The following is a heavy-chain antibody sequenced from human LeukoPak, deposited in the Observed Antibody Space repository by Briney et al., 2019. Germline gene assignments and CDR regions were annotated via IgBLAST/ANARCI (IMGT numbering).Heavy chain of an antibody. D-gene: IGHD3-22*01. V-gene: IGHV1-69*13. CDR2: IIPIFGTA. Sequence: GASVKVSCKASGGTFSSYAISWVRQAPGQGLEWMEGIIPIFGTANYAQKFQGRVTITADESTSTAYMELSSLRSEDTAVYYCARARSLYYYDSSGYYYALDYWGQGTLVTVSS. CDR3: ARARSLYYYDSSGYYYALDY. J-gene: IGHJ4*02. CDR1: GGTFSSYA.